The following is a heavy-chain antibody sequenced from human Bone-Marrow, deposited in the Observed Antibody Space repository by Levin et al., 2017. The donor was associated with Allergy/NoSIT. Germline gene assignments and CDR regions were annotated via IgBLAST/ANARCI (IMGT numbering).Heavy chain of an antibody. J-gene: IGHJ3*01. V-gene: IGHV3-49*03. CDR1: GFTFRDAA. CDR3: TRVIQDLDVSDAFDL. CDR2: IRSGAYGGTI. Sequence: PGGSLRLSCAASGFTFRDAAMSWFRQAPGKGLEWVGFIRSGAYGGTIEYAASVRGRFTISRDDSKSIAYLHMNSLKTEDTAVYYCTRVIQDLDVSDAFDLWGQGTMVTVSS. D-gene: IGHD3-16*01.